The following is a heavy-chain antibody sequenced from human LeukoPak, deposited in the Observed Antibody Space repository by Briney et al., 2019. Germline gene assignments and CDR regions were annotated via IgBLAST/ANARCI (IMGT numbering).Heavy chain of an antibody. CDR3: AQWERDAFHI. CDR2: INRGGST. V-gene: IGHV4-34*01. CDR1: GGSFSDYY. Sequence: SETLSLTCAVSGGSFSDYYWTWIRQPPGHGLEWIGEINRGGSTSDNPSLKSRVTISVDTSKLQFSLNVNSVTAADTAVYYCAQWERDAFHIWGQGTMVTVSS. J-gene: IGHJ3*02. D-gene: IGHD1-26*01.